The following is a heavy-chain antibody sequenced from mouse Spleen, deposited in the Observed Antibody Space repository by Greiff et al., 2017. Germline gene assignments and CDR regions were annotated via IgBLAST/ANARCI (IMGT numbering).Heavy chain of an antibody. CDR1: GFTFSSYY. D-gene: IGHD3-1*01. Sequence: EVKLMESGGGLVKLGGSLKLSCAASGFTFSSYYMSWVRQTPEKRLEWVATISSGGGSTYYPDSVKGRFTISRDNAKNTLYLQMSSLNSEDTAVYYCARDRATGGFAYWGQGTLVTVSA. V-gene: IGHV5-6-4*01. CDR3: ARDRATGGFAY. J-gene: IGHJ3*01. CDR2: ISSGGGST.